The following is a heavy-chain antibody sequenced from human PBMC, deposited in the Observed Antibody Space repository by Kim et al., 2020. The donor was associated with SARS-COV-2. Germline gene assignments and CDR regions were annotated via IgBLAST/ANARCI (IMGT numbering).Heavy chain of an antibody. D-gene: IGHD1-26*01. CDR3: ARTMGATIYYYYGMGV. Sequence: LKSRVTISVDTSKNQFSLKLSSVTAADTAVYYWARTMGATIYYYYGMGVWGQGTTVTVSS. J-gene: IGHJ6*02. V-gene: IGHV4-59*01.